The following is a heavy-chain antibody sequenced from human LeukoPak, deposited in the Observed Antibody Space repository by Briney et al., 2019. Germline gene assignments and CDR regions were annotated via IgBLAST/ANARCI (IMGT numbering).Heavy chain of an antibody. V-gene: IGHV3-48*01. CDR3: ARDARGVGQWLGIDY. Sequence: GGSLRLSCAASGFTFSSFGMNWVRQAPGKGLEWVSYIISSTSTIYYADSVKGRFTISRDNAKNSLYLQMNSLRAEDTAMYYCARDARGVGQWLGIDYWGQGTLVTVSS. CDR2: IISSTSTI. J-gene: IGHJ4*02. CDR1: GFTFSSFG. D-gene: IGHD6-19*01.